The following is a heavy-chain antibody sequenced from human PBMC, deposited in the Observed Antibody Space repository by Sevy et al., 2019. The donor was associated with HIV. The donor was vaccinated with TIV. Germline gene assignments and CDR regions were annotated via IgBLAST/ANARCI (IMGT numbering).Heavy chain of an antibody. V-gene: IGHV3-74*01. CDR1: GFTFSSYW. CDR3: ARDSGYSEENWFDP. CDR2: INSDGSST. J-gene: IGHJ5*02. D-gene: IGHD3-22*01. Sequence: GGSLRLSCAASGFTFSSYWMHWVRQVPGKGLVWVSRINSDGSSTSYADSVKGRFTISRDNAKNTLYLQMNSLRAEDTAVYYCARDSGYSEENWFDPWGQGTLVTVSS.